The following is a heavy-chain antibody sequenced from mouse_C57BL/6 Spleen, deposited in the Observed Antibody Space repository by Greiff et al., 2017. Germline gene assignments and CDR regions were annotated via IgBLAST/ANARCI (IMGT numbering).Heavy chain of an antibody. V-gene: IGHV1-26*01. CDR3: ASPYGNYGGFAY. CDR1: GYTFTDYY. J-gene: IGHJ3*01. CDR2: INPNNGGT. D-gene: IGHD2-1*01. Sequence: EVQLQQSGPELVKPGASVKISCKASGYTFTDYYMNWVKQSHGKSLEWIGDINPNNGGTSYNQKFKGKATLTVDKSSSTAYMELRSLTSEDSAVYYCASPYGNYGGFAYWGQGTLVTVSA.